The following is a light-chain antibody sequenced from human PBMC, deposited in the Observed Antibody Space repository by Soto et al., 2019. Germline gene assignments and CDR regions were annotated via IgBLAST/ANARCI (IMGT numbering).Light chain of an antibody. Sequence: DLQMTQSPSSLSASVGDRVTITCRASQSISSYLNWYQQKPGKAPKLLIYAASSLQSGVPSRFSCSGSATDFTLTISSLQPEDFATYYCQQSYSTPLTFGGGTKVEIK. CDR1: QSISSY. J-gene: IGKJ4*01. V-gene: IGKV1-39*01. CDR2: AAS. CDR3: QQSYSTPLT.